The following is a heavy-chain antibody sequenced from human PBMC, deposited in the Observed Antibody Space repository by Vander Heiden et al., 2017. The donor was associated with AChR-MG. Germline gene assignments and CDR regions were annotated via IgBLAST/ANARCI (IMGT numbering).Heavy chain of an antibody. D-gene: IGHD3-3*01. Sequence: QVQLQQWGAGLLKPSETLSLTRAVYGGSFSGHYWGWIRQPPGKGLEWIGEINHGGSTNYNPSLKSRVTISVDTSKNQFSLKLSSVTAANTAVYYCARLATLRFLEWLTKYNWFDPWGQGTLVTVSS. J-gene: IGHJ5*02. CDR1: GGSFSGHY. CDR3: ARLATLRFLEWLTKYNWFDP. CDR2: INHGGST. V-gene: IGHV4-34*01.